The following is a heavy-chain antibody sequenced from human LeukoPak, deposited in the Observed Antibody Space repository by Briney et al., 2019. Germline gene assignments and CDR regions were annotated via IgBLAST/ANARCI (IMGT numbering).Heavy chain of an antibody. CDR2: ISYDGSNK. CDR1: GFTFSSYA. J-gene: IGHJ4*02. Sequence: GGSLRLSCAASGFTFSSYAMHWVRQAPGKGLEWVAVISYDGSNKYYADSVKGRFTISRDNSKNTLYLQMNSLRAEDTAVYYCASGLELNYWGQGTLVTASS. D-gene: IGHD1-26*01. V-gene: IGHV3-30*04. CDR3: ASGLELNY.